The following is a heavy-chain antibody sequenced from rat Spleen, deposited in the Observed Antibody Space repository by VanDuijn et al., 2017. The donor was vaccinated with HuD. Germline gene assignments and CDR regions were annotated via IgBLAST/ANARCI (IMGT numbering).Heavy chain of an antibody. Sequence: EVQLVESGGGLVQPGRSLKLSCVASGFTFNNYWMTWIRQAPGRGLEWVASITNASGRTYYSDFVKGRFTISRDTAQNTLYLQLDSLRSEDTATYYCTTDTFYDVTYYPGGFDYWGQGVMVTVSS. J-gene: IGHJ2*01. CDR3: TTDTFYDVTYYPGGFDY. CDR1: GFTFNNYW. CDR2: ITNASGRT. V-gene: IGHV5-31*01. D-gene: IGHD1-12*02.